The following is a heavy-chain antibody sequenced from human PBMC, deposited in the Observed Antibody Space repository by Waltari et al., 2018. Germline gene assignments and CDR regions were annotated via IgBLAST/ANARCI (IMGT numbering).Heavy chain of an antibody. CDR2: IQQKGSEK. Sequence: EVQLVESGGDLVQPGGSLRLSCAASGFAFSRSWMTWVRQAPGKGLEWVGNIQQKGSEKCDADSVRGRFTISRDNAMNSLYLQMNSLRVEDTAVYYCARDLVATPPWGQGTLVTVSS. CDR3: ARDLVATPP. V-gene: IGHV3-7*01. CDR1: GFAFSRSW. D-gene: IGHD2-21*02. J-gene: IGHJ5*02.